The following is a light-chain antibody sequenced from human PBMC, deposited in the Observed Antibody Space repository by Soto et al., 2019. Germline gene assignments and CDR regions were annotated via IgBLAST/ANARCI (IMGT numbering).Light chain of an antibody. CDR3: SSYTGSGTDV. V-gene: IGLV2-14*01. CDR1: RRDVGGYNY. CDR2: DVS. Sequence: QCELNQRASGSGSPGQSITSCCTGTRRDVGGYNYVSWYQQYPGKAPKLMIFDVSNRPSGVSDRFSGSKSGDTASLTISGLQAEDEADYYCSSYTGSGTDVFGTGTKVTVL. J-gene: IGLJ1*01.